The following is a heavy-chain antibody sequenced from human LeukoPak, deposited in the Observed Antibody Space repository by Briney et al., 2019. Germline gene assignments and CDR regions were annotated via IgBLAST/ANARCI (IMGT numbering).Heavy chain of an antibody. CDR1: GGSINSVSYS. Sequence: PSQTLSLTCTVSGGSINSVSYSWTWIRQPAGKGLKWIGRINTSGSTNYNPSLKSRVTMSVDTSKNQFSLRLSSVTAADTAVYYCARDTEEYFDYWGQGTLVTVSS. V-gene: IGHV4-61*02. D-gene: IGHD2-8*02. CDR2: INTSGST. CDR3: ARDTEEYFDY. J-gene: IGHJ4*02.